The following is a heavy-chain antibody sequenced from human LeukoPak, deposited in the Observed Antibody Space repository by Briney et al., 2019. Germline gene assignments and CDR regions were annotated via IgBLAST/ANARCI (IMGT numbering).Heavy chain of an antibody. V-gene: IGHV3-33*06. CDR3: AKSPPYDLTCDC. J-gene: IGHJ4*02. Sequence: PGRSLRLSCAASGFTFSSYGMHWVRQAPGKGLEGVAGIWYAGSNKYYADSVKGRFTISRDNSKNTLYLQMNSLRAEDTAVYCCAKSPPYDLTCDCWGQGTLVTVSS. CDR1: GFTFSSYG. CDR2: IWYAGSNK. D-gene: IGHD5-12*01.